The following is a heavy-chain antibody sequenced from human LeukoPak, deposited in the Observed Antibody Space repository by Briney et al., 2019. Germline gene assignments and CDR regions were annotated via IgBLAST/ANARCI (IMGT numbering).Heavy chain of an antibody. CDR3: ARVGSGWFPFDY. CDR2: IIPIFGTA. V-gene: IGHV1-69*05. J-gene: IGHJ4*02. D-gene: IGHD6-19*01. CDR1: GGTFSSYA. Sequence: SVKASCKASGGTFSSYAISWVRQAPGQGLEWMGGIIPIFGTANYAQKFQGRVTITTDESTSTAYMELSSLRSEDTAVYYCARVGSGWFPFDYWGQGTLVTVSS.